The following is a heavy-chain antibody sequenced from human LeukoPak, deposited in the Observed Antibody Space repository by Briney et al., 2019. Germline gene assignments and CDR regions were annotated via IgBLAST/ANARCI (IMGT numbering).Heavy chain of an antibody. CDR1: GFTFNNYA. D-gene: IGHD3-10*01. CDR2: ISGSGGST. V-gene: IGHV3-23*01. Sequence: GGSLRLSCAASGFTFNNYAMIWVRQAPGKGLEWVSAISGSGGSTYYADSVKGRFTISRDNSKNTLYLQMNSLRAEDTAVYYCAKVLLGTMVRGAPDYWGQGTLVTVSS. J-gene: IGHJ4*02. CDR3: AKVLLGTMVRGAPDY.